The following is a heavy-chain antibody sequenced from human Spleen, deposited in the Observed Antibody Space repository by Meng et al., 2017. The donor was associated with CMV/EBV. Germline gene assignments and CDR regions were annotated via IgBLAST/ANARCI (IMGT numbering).Heavy chain of an antibody. D-gene: IGHD6-19*01. CDR3: AKGDSSGWSYYYYGMDV. CDR1: GFTFSSYW. Sequence: GESLKISCAASGFTFSSYWMHWVRQAPGKGLEWVANIKQDGSEKYYVDSVKGRFTISRDNAKNSLYLQMNSLRAEDTAVYYCAKGDSSGWSYYYYGMDVWGQGTTVTVSS. CDR2: IKQDGSEK. V-gene: IGHV3-7*03. J-gene: IGHJ6*02.